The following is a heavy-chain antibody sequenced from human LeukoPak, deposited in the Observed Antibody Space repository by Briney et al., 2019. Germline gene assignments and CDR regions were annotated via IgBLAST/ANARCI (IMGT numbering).Heavy chain of an antibody. Sequence: ASVKVSCKASGGTFSSYAISWVRQAPGQGLEWMGWINPNSGGTNYAQKFQGRVTMTRDTSISTVYMELSRLRSDDTAVYYCARSYYDSSGYLPLWGQGTLVTISS. V-gene: IGHV1-2*02. CDR3: ARSYYDSSGYLPL. CDR2: INPNSGGT. D-gene: IGHD3-22*01. J-gene: IGHJ4*02. CDR1: GGTFSSYA.